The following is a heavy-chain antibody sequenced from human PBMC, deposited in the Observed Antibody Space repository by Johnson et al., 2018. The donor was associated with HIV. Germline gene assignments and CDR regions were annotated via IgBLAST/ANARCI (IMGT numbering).Heavy chain of an antibody. CDR2: INWNGDST. D-gene: IGHD3-3*01. J-gene: IGHJ3*02. CDR1: GFTFDDYG. Sequence: VQLVESGGGVVRPGGSLRLSCAASGFTFDDYGMSWVRQVPGKGLEWVSGINWNGDSTGYAASVKGRLTISRDNAKNSLYLQMNSRRAEDTAVYYCTTYATRITMYVEIKGGAFDIWGQGTMVPVSS. CDR3: TTYATRITMYVEIKGGAFDI. V-gene: IGHV3-20*04.